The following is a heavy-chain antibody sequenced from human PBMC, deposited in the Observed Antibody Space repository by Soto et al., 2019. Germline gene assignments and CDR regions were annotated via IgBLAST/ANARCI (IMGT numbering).Heavy chain of an antibody. CDR2: LYSGGGT. CDR3: ARGGANDAFDV. J-gene: IGHJ3*01. CDR1: GFIVSNNY. Sequence: EVQLVETGGGLIQPGGSLRLSCAASGFIVSNNYMSWVRQAPGKGLEWVSVLYSGGGTYYADSVKGRFTISRDSSKNTLYLQMTSLSDEDTAVYFCARGGANDAFDVWGQGTMVNVSS. D-gene: IGHD1-26*01. V-gene: IGHV3-53*02.